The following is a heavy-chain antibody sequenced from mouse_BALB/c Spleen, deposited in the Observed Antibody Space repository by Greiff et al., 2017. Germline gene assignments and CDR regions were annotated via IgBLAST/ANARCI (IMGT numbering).Heavy chain of an antibody. D-gene: IGHD2-1*01. V-gene: IGHV3-2*02. CDR2: ISYSGST. Sequence: DVKLQESGPGLVKPSQSLSLTCTVTGYSITSDYAWNWIRQFPGNKLEWMGYISYSGSTSYNPSLKSRISITRDTSKNQFFLQLNSVTTEDTATYYCASYGNLAWFAYWGQGTLVTVSA. CDR1: GYSITSDYA. J-gene: IGHJ3*01. CDR3: ASYGNLAWFAY.